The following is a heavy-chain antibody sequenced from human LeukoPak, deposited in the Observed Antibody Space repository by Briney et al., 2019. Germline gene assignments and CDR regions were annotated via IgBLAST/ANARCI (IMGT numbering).Heavy chain of an antibody. Sequence: SETLSLTCTVSGDSISSSSYYWGWIRQPPGKGLEWIGSIYYSGSTYYNPSLKSRVTISVDTSKNQFSLKLSSVTAADTAVYYCASRSQRGPLEWLLRREGSFDYWGQGTLVTVSS. D-gene: IGHD3-3*01. CDR3: ASRSQRGPLEWLLRREGSFDY. CDR1: GDSISSSSYY. V-gene: IGHV4-39*01. J-gene: IGHJ4*02. CDR2: IYYSGST.